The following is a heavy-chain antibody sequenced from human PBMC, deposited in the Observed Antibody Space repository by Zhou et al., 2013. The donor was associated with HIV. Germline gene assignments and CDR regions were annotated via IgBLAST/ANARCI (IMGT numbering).Heavy chain of an antibody. Sequence: QVQLVQSGAEVKKPGSSVKVSCKASGGTFSSYAISWVRQAPGQGLEWMGGIIPIFGTANYAQKFQGRVTITTDESTSTAYMELSSLRSEDTAVYYCARGVDGDEVNYYYYGMDVWGQGDHGHRLL. D-gene: IGHD4-17*01. V-gene: IGHV1-69*05. J-gene: IGHJ6*02. CDR1: GGTFSSYA. CDR2: IIPIFGTA. CDR3: ARGVDGDEVNYYYYGMDV.